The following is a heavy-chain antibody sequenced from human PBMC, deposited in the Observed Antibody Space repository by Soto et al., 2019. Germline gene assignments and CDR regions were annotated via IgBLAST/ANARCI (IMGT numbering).Heavy chain of an antibody. V-gene: IGHV1-2*04. D-gene: IGHD3-10*01. J-gene: IGHJ6*02. CDR1: GYTFTGYY. Sequence: ASVKVSCKASGYTFTGYYMHWVRQAPGQGLEWMGWISPNSGGTNYAQKFQGWVTMTRDTSISTAYMELSRLRSDDTAVYYCARAPSGSGSYPMDVWGQGTTVTVSS. CDR3: ARAPSGSGSYPMDV. CDR2: ISPNSGGT.